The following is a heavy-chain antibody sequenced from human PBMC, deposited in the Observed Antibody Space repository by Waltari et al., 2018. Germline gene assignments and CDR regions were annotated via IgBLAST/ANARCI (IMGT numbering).Heavy chain of an antibody. CDR2: GNGGGGNT. D-gene: IGHD3-22*01. Sequence: QVQLVQSGAEVKTPGASVTLSCTAAGYNFFAYAMHWLRQAPGQRTEWLGWGNGGGGNTKVSEKFRDRVTITRDTSASTVYLEMRSLKYGDTAMYYCARDHGYSAGWHNNWLDPWGQGTRVSVSS. J-gene: IGHJ5*02. CDR3: ARDHGYSAGWHNNWLDP. V-gene: IGHV1-3*01. CDR1: GYNFFAYA.